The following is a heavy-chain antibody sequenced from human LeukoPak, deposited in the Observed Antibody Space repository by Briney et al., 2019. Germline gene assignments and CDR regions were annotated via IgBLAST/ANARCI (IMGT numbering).Heavy chain of an antibody. V-gene: IGHV3-30*01. CDR3: AREAPASSYYYMDV. Sequence: GGSLRLSCAASGFTFSSYAMHWVRQAPGKGLEWVAVISYDGSNKYYADSVKGRFTISRDNSKNTLYLQMNSLRAEDTAVYYCAREAPASSYYYMDVWGKGPTVTVSS. J-gene: IGHJ6*03. CDR1: GFTFSSYA. CDR2: ISYDGSNK.